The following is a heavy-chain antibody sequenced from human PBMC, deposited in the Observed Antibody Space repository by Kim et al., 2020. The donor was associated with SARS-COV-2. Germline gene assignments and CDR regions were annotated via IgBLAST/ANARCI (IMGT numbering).Heavy chain of an antibody. D-gene: IGHD6-6*01. V-gene: IGHV3-7*01. CDR1: GFTFSYYW. J-gene: IGHJ4*02. CDR3: ARGGRPGDY. CDR2: IKEDGSEK. Sequence: GGSLRLSCVASGFTFSYYWMSWVRQAPGKGLEWFAQIKEDGSEKFYVDSVKGRFTISRDNAKNSLYLQMDSLRAADTAVYYCARGGRPGDYWGQGTRVTVSS.